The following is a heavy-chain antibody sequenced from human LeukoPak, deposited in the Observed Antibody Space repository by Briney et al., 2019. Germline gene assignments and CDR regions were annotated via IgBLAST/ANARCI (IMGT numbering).Heavy chain of an antibody. CDR1: DFAFYGYS. CDR3: AGEIVSSGCLDY. J-gene: IGHJ4*02. CDR2: ISSN. D-gene: IGHD6-19*01. Sequence: GGSLRLSCAASDFAFYGYSMHWVRQAPGKGLEWISSISSNNADSVKGRFTISRDNAKNSLYLQVTGLRVEDTALYYCAGEIVSSGCLDYWGQGSLVTVSS. V-gene: IGHV3-21*06.